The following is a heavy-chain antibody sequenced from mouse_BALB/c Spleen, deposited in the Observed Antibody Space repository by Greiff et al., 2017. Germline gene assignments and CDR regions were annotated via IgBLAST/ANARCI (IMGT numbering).Heavy chain of an antibody. V-gene: IGHV1-87*01. D-gene: IGHD2-3*01. CDR3: ARWDWFAY. CDR1: GYTFTSYW. Sequence: LQESGAELARPGASVKLSCKASGYTFTSYWMQWVKQRPGQGLEWIGAIYPGDGDTRYTQKFKGKATLTADKSSSTAYMQLSSLASEDSAVYYCARWDWFAYWGQGTLVTVSA. J-gene: IGHJ3*01. CDR2: IYPGDGDT.